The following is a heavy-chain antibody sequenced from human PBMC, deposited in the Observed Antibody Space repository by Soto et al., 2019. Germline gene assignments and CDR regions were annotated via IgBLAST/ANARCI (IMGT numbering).Heavy chain of an antibody. D-gene: IGHD4-4*01. V-gene: IGHV4-59*01. CDR1: GGSISSYY. CDR2: IYYSGST. CDR3: ARSTVNYYYGMDV. Sequence: SETLSLTCTVSGGSISSYYWSWIRPPPGKGLEWIGYIYYSGSTNYNPSLKSRVTISVDTSKNQFSLKLSSVTAADTAVYYCARSTVNYYYGMDVWGQGTTVTVSS. J-gene: IGHJ6*02.